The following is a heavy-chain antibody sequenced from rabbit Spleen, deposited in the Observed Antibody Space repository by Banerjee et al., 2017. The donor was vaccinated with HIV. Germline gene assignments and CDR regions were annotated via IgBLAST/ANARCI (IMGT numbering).Heavy chain of an antibody. Sequence: QEQLVESGGGLVQPEGSLTLTCTASGFSFSSSYYMCWVRQAPGKGLEWIACTFAGSSGTIYYASWAKGRFTISKTSSTTVTLQMTSLTAADTATYFCARDLTDIIGWNFGWWGPGTLVTVS. D-gene: IGHD1-1*01. CDR3: ARDLTDIIGWNFGW. CDR1: GFSFSSSYY. J-gene: IGHJ4*01. CDR2: TFAGSSGTI. V-gene: IGHV1S45*01.